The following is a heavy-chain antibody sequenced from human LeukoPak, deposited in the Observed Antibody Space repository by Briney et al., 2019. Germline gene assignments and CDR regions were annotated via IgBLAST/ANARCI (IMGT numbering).Heavy chain of an antibody. Sequence: GGSVRLFCAASGFTFSSYAMRWVRQAPGRGLEWVSAISGSGGSTYYADCVKGRFTIYRENSKNTLYLQMNSLRAEDTAVYYCAKGAVACPLGLTDYWGQGTLVTVSS. D-gene: IGHD6-19*01. V-gene: IGHV3-23*01. CDR1: GFTFSSYA. CDR2: ISGSGGST. J-gene: IGHJ4*02. CDR3: AKGAVACPLGLTDY.